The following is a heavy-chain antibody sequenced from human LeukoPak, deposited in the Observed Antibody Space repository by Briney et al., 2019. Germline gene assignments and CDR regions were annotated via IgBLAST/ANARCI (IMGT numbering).Heavy chain of an antibody. CDR1: GFTFSGSA. V-gene: IGHV3-73*01. CDR3: TSLMGNYYGSGSYSDY. J-gene: IGHJ4*02. CDR2: IRSKANSYAT. D-gene: IGHD3-10*01. Sequence: PGGSLRLSCAASGFTFSGSAMHWVRQASGKGLEWVGRIRSKANSYATAYAASVKGRFTISRDDSKNTAYLQMNSLKTEDTAVYYCTSLMGNYYGSGSYSDYWGQGTLVTVSS.